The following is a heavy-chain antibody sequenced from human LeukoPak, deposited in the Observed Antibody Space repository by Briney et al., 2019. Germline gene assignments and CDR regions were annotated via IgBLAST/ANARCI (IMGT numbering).Heavy chain of an antibody. V-gene: IGHV1-8*01. D-gene: IGHD3-10*01. Sequence: VASVKVSCKASGYTFTSYDINWVRQATGQGLEWMGWMNPNSGEKGHAQKFQGRVTITTDESTSTAYIELSSLRSEDTAVYYCARDRGDGYFDLWGRGTLVTVSS. CDR3: ARDRGDGYFDL. CDR1: GYTFTSYD. J-gene: IGHJ2*01. CDR2: MNPNSGEK.